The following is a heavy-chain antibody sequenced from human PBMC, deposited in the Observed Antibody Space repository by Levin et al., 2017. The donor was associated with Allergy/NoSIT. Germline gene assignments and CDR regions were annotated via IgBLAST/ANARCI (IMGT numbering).Heavy chain of an antibody. CDR2: INSDGSST. J-gene: IGHJ6*03. CDR1: GFTFSSYW. D-gene: IGHD6-19*01. V-gene: IGHV3-74*01. CDR3: ARGRIAVAAYYYYYMDV. Sequence: AGGSLRLSCAASGFTFSSYWMHWVRQAPGKGLVWVSRINSDGSSTSYADSVKGRFTISRDNAKNTLYLQMNSLRAEDTAVYYCARGRIAVAAYYYYYMDVWGKGTTVTVSS.